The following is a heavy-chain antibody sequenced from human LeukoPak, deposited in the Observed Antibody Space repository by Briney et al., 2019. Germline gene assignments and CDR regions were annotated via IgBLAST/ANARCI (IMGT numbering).Heavy chain of an antibody. CDR3: ARGTSSSWYFPYYFDY. D-gene: IGHD6-13*01. CDR1: GGFISSYY. V-gene: IGHV4-59*01. CDR2: IYYSGST. Sequence: SETLSLTCTVSGGFISSYYWSWIRQPPGKGLEWIGYIYYSGSTNYNPSLKSRVTISVDTSKNQFSLKLSSVTAADTAVYYCARGTSSSWYFPYYFDYWGQGTLVTVSS. J-gene: IGHJ4*02.